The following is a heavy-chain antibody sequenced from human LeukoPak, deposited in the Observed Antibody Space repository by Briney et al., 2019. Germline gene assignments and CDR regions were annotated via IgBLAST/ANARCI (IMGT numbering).Heavy chain of an antibody. CDR2: IRYDGTNK. J-gene: IGHJ4*02. V-gene: IGHV3-30*02. CDR1: GFSFSSYG. CDR3: ARDSLTYYYDSSGFEPFDY. D-gene: IGHD3-22*01. Sequence: GGSLRLSCAASGFSFSSYGMHWVRQAPGKGLEWVAFIRYDGTNKYYADSVKGRFTISRDNAKNSLYLQMNSLRAEDTAVYYCARDSLTYYYDSSGFEPFDYWGQGTLVTVSS.